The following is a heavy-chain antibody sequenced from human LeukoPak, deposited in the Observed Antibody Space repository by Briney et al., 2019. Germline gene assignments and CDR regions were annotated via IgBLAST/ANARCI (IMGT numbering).Heavy chain of an antibody. D-gene: IGHD3-9*01. CDR1: GGSISSYY. CDR2: IYYSGST. J-gene: IGHJ6*02. CDR3: ARGHRTYYDILTGGYYYYGMDV. Sequence: SETLSLTCTVSGGSISSYYWSWIRQPPGKGLEWIGYIYYSGSTNCNPSLKSRVTISVDTSKNQFSLNLSSVTAADTAVYYCARGHRTYYDILTGGYYYYGMDVWGQGTTVTVSS. V-gene: IGHV4-59*01.